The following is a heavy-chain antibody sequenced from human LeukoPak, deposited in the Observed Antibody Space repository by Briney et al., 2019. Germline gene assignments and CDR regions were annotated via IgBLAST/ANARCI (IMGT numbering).Heavy chain of an antibody. Sequence: SETLSLTCTVSGGSISSSSYYWGWIRQPPGKGLEWIGSIYYSGSTYYNPSLKSRVTISVDTSKNQFSLKLSSVTAADTAVYYCARDKSLTMIGNWFDPWGQGTLVTVSS. D-gene: IGHD3-22*01. CDR1: GGSISSSSYY. V-gene: IGHV4-39*02. J-gene: IGHJ5*02. CDR3: ARDKSLTMIGNWFDP. CDR2: IYYSGST.